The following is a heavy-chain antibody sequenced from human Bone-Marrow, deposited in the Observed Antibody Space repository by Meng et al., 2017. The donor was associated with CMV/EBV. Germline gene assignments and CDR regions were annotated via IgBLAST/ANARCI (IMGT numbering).Heavy chain of an antibody. CDR1: GFTFSSYS. J-gene: IGHJ5*02. V-gene: IGHV3-48*04. Sequence: GGSLRLSCAASGFTFSSYSMNWVRQAPGKGLEWVSYISSSSSTIYYADSVKGRFTISRDNAKNSLYLQMNSLRAEDTAVYYCARDSSGCSDHWGQGTLITVSS. D-gene: IGHD6-19*01. CDR3: ARDSSGCSDH. CDR2: ISSSSSTI.